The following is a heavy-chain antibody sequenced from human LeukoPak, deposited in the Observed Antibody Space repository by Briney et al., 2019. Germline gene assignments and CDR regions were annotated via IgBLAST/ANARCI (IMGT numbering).Heavy chain of an antibody. CDR1: GGSISSSSYY. D-gene: IGHD1-26*01. J-gene: IGHJ5*02. V-gene: IGHV4-39*07. CDR3: ARGQGATVPQVGKNWFDP. Sequence: PSETLSLTCTVSGGSISSSSYYWGWIRQPPGKGLEWIGSIYYSGSTYYNPSLKSRVILSVDTSKNQFSLKLISVTVADTAIYYCARGQGATVPQVGKNWFDPWGQGTRVTVSS. CDR2: IYYSGST.